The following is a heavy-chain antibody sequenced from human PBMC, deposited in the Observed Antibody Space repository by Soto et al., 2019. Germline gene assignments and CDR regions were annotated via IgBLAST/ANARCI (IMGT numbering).Heavy chain of an antibody. V-gene: IGHV3-30*18. CDR3: AKPPAGAPASFFDY. CDR1: GFTFSSYG. D-gene: IGHD2-2*01. CDR2: ISYDGSKE. J-gene: IGHJ4*02. Sequence: PGGSLRLSCAASGFTFSSYGIHWVRQAPGKGLEWVAGISYDGSKEYYEDSVKGRFTVSRDNSKNTLYLQMNSLRAEDTAVYYCAKPPAGAPASFFDYWGQGTLVTVSS.